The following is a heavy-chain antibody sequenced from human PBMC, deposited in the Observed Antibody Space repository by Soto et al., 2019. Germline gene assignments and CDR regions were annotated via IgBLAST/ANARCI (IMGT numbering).Heavy chain of an antibody. Sequence: GVSLRLSCAASGFTFSSYSMNWVRQAPGKGLEWVSSISSSSSYIYYADSVKGRFTISRDNAKNSLYLQMNSLRAEDTAVYYCASGYYDYVWGSYRYTGPSDGMDVWGQGTTVTVS. CDR3: ASGYYDYVWGSYRYTGPSDGMDV. CDR1: GFTFSSYS. V-gene: IGHV3-21*01. J-gene: IGHJ6*02. D-gene: IGHD3-16*02. CDR2: ISSSSSYI.